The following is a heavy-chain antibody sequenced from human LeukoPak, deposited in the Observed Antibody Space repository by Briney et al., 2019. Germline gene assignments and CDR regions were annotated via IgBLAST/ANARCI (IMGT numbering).Heavy chain of an antibody. D-gene: IGHD3-16*01. Sequence: TSETLSLTCTVSGGSISSYFWSWFRQPPGKGLEWIGSMFYYGSTYYNASLKSRVTISLDTSKKQFSLKLRSVTAADTAVYYCARGGITSLLNWFDPWGQGILVTVSS. CDR3: ARGGITSLLNWFDP. V-gene: IGHV4-59*12. CDR1: GGSISSYF. J-gene: IGHJ5*02. CDR2: MFYYGST.